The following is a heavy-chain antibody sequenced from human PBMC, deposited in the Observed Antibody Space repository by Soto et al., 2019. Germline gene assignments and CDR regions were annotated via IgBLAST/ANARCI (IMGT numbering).Heavy chain of an antibody. CDR2: ISPLNGNS. J-gene: IGHJ6*02. CDR3: ARRVQAWLQVYYGMVA. V-gene: IGHV1-18*01. D-gene: IGHD1-1*01. CDR1: GYDYVTYA. Sequence: QAQLVQSGAEVKKPRASVNVSCRSSGYDYVTYALTSVRQRPGQGLEWMGWISPLNGNSNYAQNVQGRVTMTTDTSTRIVHLVLRRLSCDDTAVYLCARRVQAWLQVYYGMVAWGQGTAVTVSS.